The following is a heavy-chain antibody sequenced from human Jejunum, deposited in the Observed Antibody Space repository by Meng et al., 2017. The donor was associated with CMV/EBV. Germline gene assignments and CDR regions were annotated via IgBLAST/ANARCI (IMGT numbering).Heavy chain of an antibody. CDR1: GFPLSPYW. Sequence: SCGGSGFPLSPYWMGWVRQGPGRGLEWVANINQDGGENYYADSVKGRFSISRDNAKNSLYLQMNYLGADDTAVYYCAAYIREAFNLWGQGTVVTVSS. J-gene: IGHJ3*01. D-gene: IGHD2-21*01. CDR3: AAYIREAFNL. CDR2: INQDGGEN. V-gene: IGHV3-7*01.